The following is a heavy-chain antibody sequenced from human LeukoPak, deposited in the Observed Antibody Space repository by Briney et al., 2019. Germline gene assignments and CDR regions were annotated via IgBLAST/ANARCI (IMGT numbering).Heavy chain of an antibody. Sequence: SSVKVSCKASGGTFSSYAISWVRQAPGQGLKWMGGIIPIFGTANYAQKFQGRVTITADESTSTAYMELSSLRSEDTAVYYCARVNLTSDSSARLNNWFDPWGQGTLVTVSS. V-gene: IGHV1-69*01. J-gene: IGHJ5*02. CDR1: GGTFSSYA. CDR3: ARVNLTSDSSARLNNWFDP. D-gene: IGHD3-22*01. CDR2: IIPIFGTA.